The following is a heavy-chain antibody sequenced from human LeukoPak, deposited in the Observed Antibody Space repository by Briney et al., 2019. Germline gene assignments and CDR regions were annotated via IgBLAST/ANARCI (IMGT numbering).Heavy chain of an antibody. Sequence: GGSLRLSCAASGFTFDDYGMSWVRQAPGKGLEWVSGINWNGGSTGYADSVKGRFTISRDNAKNSLYLQMNSLRAEDTALYYCARVLGYCRGSSCYREKNYYYYYYMDVWGKGTTVTVSS. D-gene: IGHD2-15*01. CDR3: ARVLGYCRGSSCYREKNYYYYYYMDV. V-gene: IGHV3-20*04. CDR2: INWNGGST. CDR1: GFTFDDYG. J-gene: IGHJ6*03.